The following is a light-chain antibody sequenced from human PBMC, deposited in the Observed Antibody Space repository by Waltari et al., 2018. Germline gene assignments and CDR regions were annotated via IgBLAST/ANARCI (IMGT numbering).Light chain of an antibody. V-gene: IGKV1-5*03. CDR1: QSISSG. Sequence: DIQMTQSPSTLSASVGASVIITCRASQSISSGLAWYQQKPGKAPKLLIYKASSLESGVPSRFSGSGSGTEFTLTISSLQRDDFATYYCQQYNSYSRAFGQGTKVEIK. J-gene: IGKJ1*01. CDR3: QQYNSYSRA. CDR2: KAS.